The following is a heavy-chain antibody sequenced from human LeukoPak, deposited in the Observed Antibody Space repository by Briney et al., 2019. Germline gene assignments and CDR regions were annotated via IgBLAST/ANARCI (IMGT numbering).Heavy chain of an antibody. J-gene: IGHJ4*02. V-gene: IGHV3-7*01. CDR3: AGGSGWVTDS. D-gene: IGHD6-19*01. CDR2: IKQDGSEK. Sequence: EWVANIKQDGSEKYYVDSVKGRFTISRDNAKNSLYLQMNSLRAEDTAVYFCAGGSGWVTDSWGQGTLVTVSA.